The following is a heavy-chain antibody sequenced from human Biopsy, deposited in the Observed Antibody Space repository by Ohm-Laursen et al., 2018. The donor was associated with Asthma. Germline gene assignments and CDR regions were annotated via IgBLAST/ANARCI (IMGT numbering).Heavy chain of an antibody. CDR2: IDYSGST. CDR3: ARVQSYGDIHFGLDV. D-gene: IGHD2-21*02. J-gene: IGHJ6*02. CDR1: GGSISSGVYY. V-gene: IGHV4-30-4*08. Sequence: TLSLTCSVSGGSISSGVYYWSWIRQQSGRGLEWIGYIDYSGSTGYNPSLKSRVSISKDTSKNQFSLRLRSVTAADTAVYFCARVQSYGDIHFGLDVWGQGTTVTVSS.